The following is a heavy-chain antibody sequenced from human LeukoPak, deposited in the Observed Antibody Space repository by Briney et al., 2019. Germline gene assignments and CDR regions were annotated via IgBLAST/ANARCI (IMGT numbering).Heavy chain of an antibody. Sequence: SVKVSCKASGGTFSSYAISWVRQAPGQGLEWMGGIIPIFGTANYAQKFQGRVTITADESTSTAYMELSSLRSEDTAVYYCARDSAYYYDSSGSLFVDCWGQGTLVTVSS. CDR2: IIPIFGTA. J-gene: IGHJ4*02. D-gene: IGHD3-22*01. CDR3: ARDSAYYYDSSGSLFVDC. CDR1: GGTFSSYA. V-gene: IGHV1-69*13.